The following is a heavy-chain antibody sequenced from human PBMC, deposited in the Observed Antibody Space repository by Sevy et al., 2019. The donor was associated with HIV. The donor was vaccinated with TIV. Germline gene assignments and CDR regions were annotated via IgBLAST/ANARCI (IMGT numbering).Heavy chain of an antibody. CDR2: FDPEDGET. D-gene: IGHD6-13*01. Sequence: ASVKVSCKVSGYTLTELYMHWVRQAPGKGLEWMGCFDPEDGETIYAQKFQGRVTMTEDTSTDTAYMELSSLRSEDTAVYYCATRSIAAAAAGPAWFDPWGQGTLVTVSS. V-gene: IGHV1-24*01. CDR1: GYTLTELY. CDR3: ATRSIAAAAAGPAWFDP. J-gene: IGHJ5*02.